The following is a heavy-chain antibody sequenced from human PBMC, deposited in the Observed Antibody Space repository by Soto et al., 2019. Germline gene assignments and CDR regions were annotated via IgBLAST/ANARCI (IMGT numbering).Heavy chain of an antibody. J-gene: IGHJ4*02. D-gene: IGHD3-9*01. Sequence: GGSLRLSCAASGFTFNNHAMHWVRQAPGKGLEWVAVISYDGSNKYSSDSVKGRFTISRDNSKNTLYLQMNSLRAEDTALYYCARHLRYFDLSGPTLDYWGQGTLVTVSS. CDR2: ISYDGSNK. CDR1: GFTFNNHA. V-gene: IGHV3-30-3*01. CDR3: ARHLRYFDLSGPTLDY.